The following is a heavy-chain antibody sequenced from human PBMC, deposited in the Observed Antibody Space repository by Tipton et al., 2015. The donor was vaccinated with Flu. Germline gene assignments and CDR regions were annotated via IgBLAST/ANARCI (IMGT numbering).Heavy chain of an antibody. CDR2: VFYSGA. V-gene: IGHV4-59*01. D-gene: IGHD3-10*01. J-gene: IGHJ6*02. CDR1: GDSTSSNY. CDR3: ARGWVAEGPITMDRDPYNYYGMDV. Sequence: TLSLTCTVSGDSTSSNYWTWIRQPPGKGLEWIGYVFYSGANYNPSLKSRITMSLDTSKNQFSLKLKSVTAADTAIYYCARGWVAEGPITMDRDPYNYYGMDVWGQGTTVIVSS.